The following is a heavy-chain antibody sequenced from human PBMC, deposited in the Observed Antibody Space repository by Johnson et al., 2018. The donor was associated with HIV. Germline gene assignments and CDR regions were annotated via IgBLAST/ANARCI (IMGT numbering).Heavy chain of an antibody. V-gene: IGHV3-30-3*01. Sequence: QVQLVESGGGVVHPGRSLRLSCAASGFTFNNYATHWVRQAPGKGLEWVALTSYDGTYKYYIDSVKGRFTVSRDNSKNTLYLQMNSLRTEDTAVYYCARAWRFTMIQGAFDIWGQGTMVTVSS. CDR3: ARAWRFTMIQGAFDI. J-gene: IGHJ3*02. CDR1: GFTFNNYA. D-gene: IGHD3-22*01. CDR2: TSYDGTYK.